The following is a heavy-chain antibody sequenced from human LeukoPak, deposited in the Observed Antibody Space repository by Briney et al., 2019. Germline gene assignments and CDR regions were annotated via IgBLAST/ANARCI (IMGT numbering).Heavy chain of an antibody. V-gene: IGHV3-11*01. Sequence: PGGSLRLSCVAWGFSFSDYYMSRIRQAPGRGLEWISYISGSGSDLYYADSVKGRFTISRDNANNSLYLQMNSLRAEDTAVYYCARSIGYYYTMDVWGQGTTVTVSS. CDR3: ARSIGYYYTMDV. J-gene: IGHJ6*02. CDR1: GFSFSDYY. D-gene: IGHD3-22*01. CDR2: ISGSGSDL.